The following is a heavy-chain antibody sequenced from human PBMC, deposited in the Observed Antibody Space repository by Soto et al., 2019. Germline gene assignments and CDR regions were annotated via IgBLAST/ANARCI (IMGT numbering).Heavy chain of an antibody. CDR1: GYTFTSYG. D-gene: IGHD2-15*01. Sequence: QVQLVQSGDEVKKPGASVKVSCKASGYTFTSYGLSWVRQAHGQGLEWMGWISVYNGNTNYAQKLQGRVTMTTDTSTSTGYMELRSLRYDDTDMYYCARDAYCSGGHCYRIGDFDYWGQGTLVTVSS. J-gene: IGHJ4*02. CDR3: ARDAYCSGGHCYRIGDFDY. V-gene: IGHV1-18*01. CDR2: ISVYNGNT.